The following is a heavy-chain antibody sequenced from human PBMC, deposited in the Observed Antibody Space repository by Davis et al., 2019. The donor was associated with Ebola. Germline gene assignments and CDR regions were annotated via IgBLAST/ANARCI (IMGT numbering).Heavy chain of an antibody. V-gene: IGHV3-21*01. J-gene: IGHJ2*01. CDR1: GFIVSSNY. Sequence: LSLTCAASGFIVSSNYMSWVRQAPGKGLEWVSFISSSSNYIYYADSVKGRFTVSRDNAKNSLYLQMNSLRAEDTAVYYCVRDPALVVTGGGWFFGLWGRGTLVTVSS. CDR3: VRDPALVVTGGGWFFGL. CDR2: ISSSSNYI. D-gene: IGHD2-21*02.